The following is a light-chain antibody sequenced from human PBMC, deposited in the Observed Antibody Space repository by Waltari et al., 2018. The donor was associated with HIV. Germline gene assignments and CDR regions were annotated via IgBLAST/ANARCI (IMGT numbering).Light chain of an antibody. CDR2: KNF. CDR1: SSNIENYN. J-gene: IGLJ1*01. V-gene: IGLV1-47*01. CDR3: VGWDSSLSAYV. Sequence: QSFLTQPPSASGTPGQTVTIPCSGSSSNIENYNVYWYQQLTGMTPKPSIYKNFLRPSGVPDRFAASKSGTAASVTISGLRSADESDYYCVGWDSSLSAYVFCAWTKVAVL.